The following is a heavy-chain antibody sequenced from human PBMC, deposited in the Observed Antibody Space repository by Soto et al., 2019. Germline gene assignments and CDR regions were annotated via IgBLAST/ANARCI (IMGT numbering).Heavy chain of an antibody. D-gene: IGHD2-15*01. J-gene: IGHJ1*01. Sequence: ASVKVSCKASGYLFTAYSMHWVRLAPGQGLEWMGVVNPSGGSTKYAQNFQGRVTMARDTSTTTIYMELSSLRSDDTAIYYCAREENCSGGTCYSEYFHRWGQGTLVTVSS. CDR3: AREENCSGGTCYSEYFHR. CDR1: GYLFTAYS. CDR2: VNPSGGST. V-gene: IGHV1-46*01.